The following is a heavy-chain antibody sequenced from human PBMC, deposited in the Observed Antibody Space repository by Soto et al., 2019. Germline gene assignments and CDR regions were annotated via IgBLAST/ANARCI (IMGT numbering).Heavy chain of an antibody. CDR1: GGSISGYY. Sequence: KPSETLSLTCTVSGGSISGYYWSWIRQPPGKGLEWIGYIYYTGNTIYNPSLNSRVTMSVDTSKNQFSLHLNYVTAADTAVYYCATGGASSKWIDPWGQGTLVTVSS. D-gene: IGHD3-10*01. J-gene: IGHJ5*02. CDR2: IYYTGNT. CDR3: ATGGASSKWIDP. V-gene: IGHV4-59*01.